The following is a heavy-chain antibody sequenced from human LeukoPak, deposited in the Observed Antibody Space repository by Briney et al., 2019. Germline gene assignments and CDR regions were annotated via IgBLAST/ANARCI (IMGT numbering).Heavy chain of an antibody. CDR3: AKDGGSGSYYY. Sequence: GGSLRLSCAASGFTFDDYTMHWVRQAPGKGLEWVSLISWGGGSTYYADSVKGRFTISRDNSKNSLYLQMNSLRTEDTALYYCAKDGGSGSYYYWGQGTLVTVSS. J-gene: IGHJ4*02. CDR2: ISWGGGST. D-gene: IGHD1-26*01. CDR1: GFTFDDYT. V-gene: IGHV3-43*01.